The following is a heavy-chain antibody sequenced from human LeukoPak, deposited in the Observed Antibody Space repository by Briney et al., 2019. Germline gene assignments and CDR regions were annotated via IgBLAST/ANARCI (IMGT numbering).Heavy chain of an antibody. CDR1: GDSITSFY. D-gene: IGHD1-7*01. CDR2: IYINGDT. V-gene: IGHV4-4*09. CDR3: AKTARTFPS. J-gene: IGHJ5*02. Sequence: SETLSLTCSVSGDSITSFYWSWIRQAPGKGLECIGFIYINGDTSYNPSLKSRATLSLDTSRNQFSLRLTSVTAADTAVYYCAKTARTFPSWGPGILVTVSS.